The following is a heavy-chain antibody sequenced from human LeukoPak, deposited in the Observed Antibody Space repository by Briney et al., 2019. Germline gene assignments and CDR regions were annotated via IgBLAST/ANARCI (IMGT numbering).Heavy chain of an antibody. Sequence: ASVKVSCKASGYTFTSYGISWVGQAPGQGLEGTGWISAYNGKTNYAQKLQGRVTMTPDTSTSTVSMELSNLRSEDTAVYHCAISVGYCGRIRCPYYFDYWGQGSLVAVSS. J-gene: IGHJ4*02. CDR3: AISVGYCGRIRCPYYFDY. V-gene: IGHV1-18*01. D-gene: IGHD2-2*01. CDR2: ISAYNGKT. CDR1: GYTFTSYG.